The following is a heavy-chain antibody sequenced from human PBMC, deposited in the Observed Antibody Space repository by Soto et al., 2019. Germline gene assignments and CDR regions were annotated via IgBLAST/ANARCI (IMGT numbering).Heavy chain of an antibody. Sequence: SVEVSCKASGGTFSSYAISWVRQAPGQGLEWMGGIIPIFGTANYAQKFQGRVTITADESTSTAYMELSSLRSEDTAVYYCARGEYCSGGSCYSPEYYYGMDVWGQGTTVTVSS. CDR2: IIPIFGTA. V-gene: IGHV1-69*13. CDR3: ARGEYCSGGSCYSPEYYYGMDV. J-gene: IGHJ6*02. CDR1: GGTFSSYA. D-gene: IGHD2-15*01.